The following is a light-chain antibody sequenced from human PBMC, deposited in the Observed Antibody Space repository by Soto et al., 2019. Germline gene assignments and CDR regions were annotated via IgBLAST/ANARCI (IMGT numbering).Light chain of an antibody. Sequence: EIVLTQSNGTLSLSPGERATLSCMASQSVGTYLAWYQQKPGLAPSLLIYGASSRATGIPDRFSGSGSGTDFTLTISRLEPEDFAVYHCQQYVSIPLTFGGGTKVDIK. CDR3: QQYVSIPLT. CDR2: GAS. J-gene: IGKJ4*01. CDR1: QSVGTY. V-gene: IGKV3-20*01.